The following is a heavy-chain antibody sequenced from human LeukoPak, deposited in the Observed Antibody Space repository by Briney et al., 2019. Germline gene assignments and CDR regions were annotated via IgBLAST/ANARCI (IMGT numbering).Heavy chain of an antibody. V-gene: IGHV1-3*01. CDR2: INAGNGNT. CDR1: GYTFTSYA. CDR3: ARDLGYCSSTSCYGGYFDY. D-gene: IGHD2-2*01. J-gene: IGHJ4*02. Sequence: ASVKVSCKASGYTFTSYAMHWVRQAPGQRLEWMGWINAGNGNTKYSQKFQGRVTITRDTSASTAYMELSSLRSEDTAVYYCARDLGYCSSTSCYGGYFDYWGQGTLVTVSS.